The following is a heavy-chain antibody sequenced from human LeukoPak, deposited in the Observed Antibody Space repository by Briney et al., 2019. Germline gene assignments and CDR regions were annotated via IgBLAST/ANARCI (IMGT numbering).Heavy chain of an antibody. D-gene: IGHD3-10*01. V-gene: IGHV5-51*01. CDR2: IHPGDSDT. J-gene: IGHJ4*02. CDR1: RYSFTNFW. Sequence: PGESLKISCKGSRYSFTNFWIGRVRQMPGRGLEWMGIIHPGDSDTRYSPSFQGHVTISADKSINTAYLQWSSLQASDTAMYYCARIEMVRGIVMTDYWGQGTLVTVSS. CDR3: ARIEMVRGIVMTDY.